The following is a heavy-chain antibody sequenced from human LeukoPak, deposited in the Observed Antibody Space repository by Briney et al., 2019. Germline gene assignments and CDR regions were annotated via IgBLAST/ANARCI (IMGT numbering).Heavy chain of an antibody. CDR1: GFTCSSHW. J-gene: IGHJ6*04. V-gene: IGHV3-7*03. CDR2: INQDGSEK. Sequence: GGSLRLSCAASGFTCSSHWMSWVRQAPGKGLEWVANINQDGSEKSSADSGKGRFNISRANAKNALYLQMNSLRAEDTAVYYCARGHYGMDVWGKGTTVTVSS. CDR3: ARGHYGMDV.